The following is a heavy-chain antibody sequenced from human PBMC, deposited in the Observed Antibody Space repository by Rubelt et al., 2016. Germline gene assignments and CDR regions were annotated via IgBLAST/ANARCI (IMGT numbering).Heavy chain of an antibody. Sequence: TFSSYAMHWVRQAPGKGLEWVAVISYDGSNKYYADSVKGRFTISRDNSKNTLYLQMNNLRAEDTAVYYCARRQGSQRNIERYGMDVWGQGTTVTVSS. J-gene: IGHJ6*02. CDR2: ISYDGSNK. CDR3: ARRQGSQRNIERYGMDV. CDR1: TFSSYA. V-gene: IGHV3-30*04. D-gene: IGHD6-13*01.